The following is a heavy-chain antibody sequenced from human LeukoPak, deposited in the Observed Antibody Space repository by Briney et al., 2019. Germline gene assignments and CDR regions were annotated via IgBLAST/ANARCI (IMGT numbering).Heavy chain of an antibody. D-gene: IGHD3-10*01. CDR2: IYSGGKT. CDR3: ARDLLSGSGSYSDY. CDR1: GFTVSSNY. J-gene: IGHJ4*02. Sequence: PGGSLRLSCAASGFTVSSNYMSWVRQAPGKGLEWVSIIYSGGKTYYAESVKGRLTISRENPKKTLYLQMNTLRAEDTAVYYCARDLLSGSGSYSDYWGQGTLVTVSS. V-gene: IGHV3-66*01.